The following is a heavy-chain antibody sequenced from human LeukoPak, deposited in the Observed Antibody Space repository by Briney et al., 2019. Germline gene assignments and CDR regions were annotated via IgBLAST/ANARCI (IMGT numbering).Heavy chain of an antibody. V-gene: IGHV3-21*06. Sequence: GGSLRLSCAASGFTFSSYSMTWVRQAPGKGLEWVSSISGNSRYIYYADSMRGRFTISRDNAKNSLYLQMNSLKPEDTAVYYCARVAEAAAFDSWGQGTLVTVSS. CDR1: GFTFSSYS. CDR2: ISGNSRYI. D-gene: IGHD6-13*01. J-gene: IGHJ4*02. CDR3: ARVAEAAAFDS.